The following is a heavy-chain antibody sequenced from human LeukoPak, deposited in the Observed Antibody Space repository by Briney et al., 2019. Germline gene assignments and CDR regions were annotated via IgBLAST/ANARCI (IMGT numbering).Heavy chain of an antibody. CDR2: ISGCGGST. J-gene: IGHJ4*02. Sequence: PGGSLRLSCAASGFTFSSYAMSWVRQAPGKGLEWVSAISGCGGSTYYADSVKGRFTISRDNSKNTLYLQMNSLRAEDTAVYYCAKDAGPYSSGWYYYWGQGTLVTVSS. CDR3: AKDAGPYSSGWYYY. V-gene: IGHV3-23*01. D-gene: IGHD6-19*01. CDR1: GFTFSSYA.